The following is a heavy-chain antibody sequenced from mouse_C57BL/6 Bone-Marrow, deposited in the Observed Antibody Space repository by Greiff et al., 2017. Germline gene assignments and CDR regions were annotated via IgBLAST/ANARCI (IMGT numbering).Heavy chain of an antibody. CDR3: TPYYYGSSYYFDY. D-gene: IGHD1-1*01. CDR2: IYPGNSDT. Sequence: VQLQQSGTVLARPGASVKMSCKTSGYTFTSYWMHWVKQRPGQGLEWIGAIYPGNSDTSYNQKFKGKAKLTAVTSASTAYMDLSSLTNEDSAVYYCTPYYYGSSYYFDYWGQGTTLTVSS. J-gene: IGHJ2*01. V-gene: IGHV1-5*01. CDR1: GYTFTSYW.